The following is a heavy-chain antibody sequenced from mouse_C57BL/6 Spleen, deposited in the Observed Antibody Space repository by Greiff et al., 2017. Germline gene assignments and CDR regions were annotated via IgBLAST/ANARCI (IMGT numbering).Heavy chain of an antibody. D-gene: IGHD2-12*01. V-gene: IGHV1-69*01. J-gene: IGHJ3*01. CDR3: ARKDPRYDLFAY. CDR1: GYTFTSYW. Sequence: VQLQQPGAELVMPGASVKLSCKASGYTFTSYWMHWVKQRPGQGLEWIGEIDPSASYTNYNQKFKGKSTLTVDKSSSTAYIQLRSLTSEDSAVYYCARKDPRYDLFAYWGQGTLVTVSA. CDR2: IDPSASYT.